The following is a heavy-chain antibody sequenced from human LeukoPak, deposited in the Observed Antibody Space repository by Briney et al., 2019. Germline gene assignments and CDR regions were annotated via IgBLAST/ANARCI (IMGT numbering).Heavy chain of an antibody. Sequence: SETLSLTCTVSGGXSSSYYCSWIRQPAGKGLEWIGRMYTSGETNYNPTLKSRITISLDTSKNQFSLRLSSVTAADTAGYYCAAGSQSTALIKWGQGTLVTVSS. D-gene: IGHD5-18*01. CDR1: GGXSSSYY. CDR2: MYTSGET. CDR3: AAGSQSTALIK. V-gene: IGHV4-4*07. J-gene: IGHJ4*02.